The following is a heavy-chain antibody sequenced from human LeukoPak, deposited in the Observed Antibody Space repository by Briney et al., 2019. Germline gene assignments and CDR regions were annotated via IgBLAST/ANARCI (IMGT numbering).Heavy chain of an antibody. CDR1: GLTFSSYA. CDR2: ISGRGGST. J-gene: IGHJ5*02. CDR3: AKVSLVVAATPAWFDP. D-gene: IGHD2-15*01. V-gene: IGHV3-23*01. Sequence: PGGSLRLSCAASGLTFSSYAMSCVRQAPGKGLEWVSAISGRGGSTYYADSVKGRFTISSDNSKNTLYLQMNSLRAEDTAVYYCAKVSLVVAATPAWFDPWGQGTLVTVSS.